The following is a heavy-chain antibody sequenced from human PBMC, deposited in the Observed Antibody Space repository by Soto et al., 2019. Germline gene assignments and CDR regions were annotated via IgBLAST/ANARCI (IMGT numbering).Heavy chain of an antibody. CDR1: GGSISSYY. V-gene: IGHV4-59*01. CDR2: IYYSGST. CDR3: ARDNGIAVDY. D-gene: IGHD6-19*01. Sequence: QVQLQESGPGLVKPSETLYLICAVYGGSISSYYWSWIRQPPGKGLEWIGYIYYSGSTNYNPSLKSRVTISVDTSKNQFSLKLSSVSAADTAVYYCARDNGIAVDYWGQGTLVTVSS. J-gene: IGHJ4*02.